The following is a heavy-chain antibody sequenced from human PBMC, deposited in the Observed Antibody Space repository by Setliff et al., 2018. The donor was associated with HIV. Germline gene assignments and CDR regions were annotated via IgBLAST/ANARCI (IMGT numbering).Heavy chain of an antibody. CDR3: ARYNWNPLGYRFDY. J-gene: IGHJ4*02. CDR2: IWYDGNKK. V-gene: IGHV3-33*01. D-gene: IGHD1-20*01. CDR1: GFAFSTFA. Sequence: GGSLRLSCTASGFAFSTFAMHWVRQAPGKGLEWVAVIWYDGNKKDYGDSVKGRFTISRDNSKDTLYLQMSSLRADDTAVYYCARYNWNPLGYRFDYWGQGTLVTVSS.